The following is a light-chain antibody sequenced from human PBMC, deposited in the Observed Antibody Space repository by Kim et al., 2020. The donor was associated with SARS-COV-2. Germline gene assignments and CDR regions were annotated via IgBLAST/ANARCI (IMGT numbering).Light chain of an antibody. CDR2: EDN. CDR1: SGSIASNY. Sequence: NFMLTQPHSVSESPGKTVTISCTRSSGSIASNYVQWYQQRPGSAPTTVIYEDNQRPSGVPDRFSGSIDSSSNSASLTISGLKTEDEADYYCQSYDNEGVFGEGTQLTVL. J-gene: IGLJ3*02. CDR3: QSYDNEGV. V-gene: IGLV6-57*03.